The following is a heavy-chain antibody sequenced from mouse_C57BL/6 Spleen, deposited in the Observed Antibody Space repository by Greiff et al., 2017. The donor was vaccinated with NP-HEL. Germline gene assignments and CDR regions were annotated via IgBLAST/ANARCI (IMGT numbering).Heavy chain of an antibody. CDR1: GYTFTSYW. CDR3: ARSELTGPYFDY. D-gene: IGHD4-1*01. J-gene: IGHJ2*01. V-gene: IGHV1-52*01. Sequence: QVQLQQPGAELVRPGSSVKLSCKASGYTFTSYWMHWVKQRPIQGLEWIGNIDPSDSETQYNQKFKDKATLTVDKSSSTAYMQLSSLTSEVSAVYYCARSELTGPYFDYWGQGTTRTVSS. CDR2: IDPSDSET.